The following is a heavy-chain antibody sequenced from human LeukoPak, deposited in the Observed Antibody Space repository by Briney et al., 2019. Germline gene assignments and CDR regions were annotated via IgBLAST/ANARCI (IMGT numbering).Heavy chain of an antibody. Sequence: GGSLRLSCAASGFTFSSYSMNWVRQAPGKGLEWVSSISSSSSYIYYADSVKGRFTISRDNAKNSLFLQMNSLRAEDTAVYYCARGIMTPYYMDVWGKGTTVTVSS. J-gene: IGHJ6*03. D-gene: IGHD3-16*01. CDR2: ISSSSSYI. CDR1: GFTFSSYS. V-gene: IGHV3-21*01. CDR3: ARGIMTPYYMDV.